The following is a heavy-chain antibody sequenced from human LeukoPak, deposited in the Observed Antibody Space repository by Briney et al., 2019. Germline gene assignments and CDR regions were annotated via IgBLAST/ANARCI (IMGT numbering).Heavy chain of an antibody. V-gene: IGHV1-46*01. J-gene: IGHJ4*02. CDR2: INPRGGST. CDR1: GYTFTSHF. Sequence: ASVKVSCKASGYTFTSHFMHWVRQAPGQGLEWMGIINPRGGSTSYTQKFQGRVTMTRDTFTSTVYMELSSLRSEDTAVYYCARQRYSSSWYYFDYWGQGTLVTVSS. D-gene: IGHD6-13*01. CDR3: ARQRYSSSWYYFDY.